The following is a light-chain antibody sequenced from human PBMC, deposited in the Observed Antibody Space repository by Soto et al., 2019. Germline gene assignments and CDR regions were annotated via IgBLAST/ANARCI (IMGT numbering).Light chain of an antibody. CDR2: EVS. Sequence: QSALTQPPSASGSPGQSVTISCTGTSSDIGAYNYVSWYQQHPGKAPKLMIHEVSKRPSGVPDRFSGSKSGNTASLTVSGHQAEDEADYYCSSYAGSNDRWVFGGGTKLTVL. CDR3: SSYAGSNDRWV. CDR1: SSDIGAYNY. V-gene: IGLV2-8*01. J-gene: IGLJ3*02.